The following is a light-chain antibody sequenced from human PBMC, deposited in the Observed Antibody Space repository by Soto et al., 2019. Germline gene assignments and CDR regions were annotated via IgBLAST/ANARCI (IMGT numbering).Light chain of an antibody. CDR3: QQSHSTPLT. J-gene: IGKJ4*01. Sequence: DIQVTQSPSSLSASVGDTVTITCRASQTITSYLNWYQQKPGKAPRPLIYAASALHTGVPSRFSGRGSGTDFRLIITNLQPDDFATYYCQQSHSTPLTFGGGTKVEVK. CDR2: AAS. V-gene: IGKV1-39*01. CDR1: QTITSY.